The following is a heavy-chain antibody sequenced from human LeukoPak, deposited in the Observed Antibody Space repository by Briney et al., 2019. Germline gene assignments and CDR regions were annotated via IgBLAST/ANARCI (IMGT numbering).Heavy chain of an antibody. CDR3: ARDSGSYPHWFAP. CDR2: IFYSGIT. D-gene: IGHD1-26*01. V-gene: IGHV4-59*01. CDR1: GGSISSYY. Sequence: SDTLSLTCTVSGGSISSYYWNWIRQPPGKGLEGIGYIFYSGITNYNPSLKSRVTISVDTSKKQFSLKLTSVTAADTAVYYCARDSGSYPHWFAPWGQGTLVTVSS. J-gene: IGHJ5*02.